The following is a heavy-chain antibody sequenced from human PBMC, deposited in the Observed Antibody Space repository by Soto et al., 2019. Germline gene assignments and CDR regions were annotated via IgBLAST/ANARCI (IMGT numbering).Heavy chain of an antibody. J-gene: IGHJ6*02. CDR3: ARGEGRTGYYYGMDV. V-gene: IGHV1-2*02. CDR2: INPNSGGT. Sequence: GASVKVSCKASGYTFTGYYMHWVRQAPGQGLEWMGWINPNSGGTNYAQKFQGRVTMTRDTSISTAYMELSRLRSDDTAVYYCARGEGRTGYYYGMDVWGQGTTVTVSS. CDR1: GYTFTGYY. D-gene: IGHD1-1*01.